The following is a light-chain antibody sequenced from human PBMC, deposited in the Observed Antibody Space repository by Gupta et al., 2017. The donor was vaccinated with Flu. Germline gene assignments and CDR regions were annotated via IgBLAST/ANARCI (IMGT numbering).Light chain of an antibody. Sequence: KTARITCGGNNIGSKSGHWYQQKPGQAPVLVVYDDSDRPSGIPERFSGSNSGNTATLTISRVEAGDEADYYCQVWDSSSDHPGVFGGGTKLTGL. J-gene: IGLJ2*01. CDR3: QVWDSSSDHPGV. V-gene: IGLV3-21*03. CDR1: NIGSKS. CDR2: DDS.